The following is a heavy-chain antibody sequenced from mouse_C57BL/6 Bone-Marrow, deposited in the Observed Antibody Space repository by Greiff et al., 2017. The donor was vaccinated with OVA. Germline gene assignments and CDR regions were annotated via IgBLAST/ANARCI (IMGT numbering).Heavy chain of an antibody. J-gene: IGHJ4*01. Sequence: QVQLQQSGPELVKPGASVKLSCKASGYTFTSYDINWVKQRPGTGLEWIGWIYPRDGSTKYNEKFKGKATLTVDTSSSTAYMELHSLTSEDSTLYFWAAIYYDYDDAMDYWGQGTSVTVSS. V-gene: IGHV1-85*01. D-gene: IGHD2-4*01. CDR3: AAIYYDYDDAMDY. CDR2: IYPRDGST. CDR1: GYTFTSYD.